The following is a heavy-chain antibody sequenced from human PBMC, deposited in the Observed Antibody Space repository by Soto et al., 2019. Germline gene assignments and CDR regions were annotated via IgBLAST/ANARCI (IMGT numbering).Heavy chain of an antibody. Sequence: ASVKVSCKASGYTFTGYYMHWVRQAPGQGLEWMGWINPNSGGTNYAQKFQGWVTMTRDTSISTAYMELSRLRSDDTAVYYCARDISSSWYGGVAFDIWGQGTMVTVSS. V-gene: IGHV1-2*04. CDR3: ARDISSSWYGGVAFDI. D-gene: IGHD6-13*01. J-gene: IGHJ3*02. CDR2: INPNSGGT. CDR1: GYTFTGYY.